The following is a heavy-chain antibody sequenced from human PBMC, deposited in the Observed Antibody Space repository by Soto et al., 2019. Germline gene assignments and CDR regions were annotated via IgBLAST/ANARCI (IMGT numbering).Heavy chain of an antibody. CDR3: AQDYYMAA. CDR1: GFSYSSYA. V-gene: IGHV3-23*01. Sequence: GGSLRLSCEASGFSYSSYAMSWVRQAPGKGLEWVSSITTNGDRANYADSVRGRFTISRDNSKNTLYLQMNSLRAEDTAVYFRAQDYYMAAWGKGTTVTVSS. CDR2: ITTNGDRA. J-gene: IGHJ6*03.